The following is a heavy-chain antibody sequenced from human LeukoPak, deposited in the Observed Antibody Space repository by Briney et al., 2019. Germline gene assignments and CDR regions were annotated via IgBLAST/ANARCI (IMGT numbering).Heavy chain of an antibody. D-gene: IGHD3-16*02. Sequence: PGGSLRLSCAASGLTFSSYAMSWVRQAPGKGLEWVSAISGSGGSTYYADSVKGRFTISRDNSKNTLYLQMNSLRAEDTAVYYCAKDPVWGSYRYTGGYFDYWGQGTLVTVSS. CDR2: ISGSGGST. CDR1: GLTFSSYA. CDR3: AKDPVWGSYRYTGGYFDY. J-gene: IGHJ4*02. V-gene: IGHV3-23*01.